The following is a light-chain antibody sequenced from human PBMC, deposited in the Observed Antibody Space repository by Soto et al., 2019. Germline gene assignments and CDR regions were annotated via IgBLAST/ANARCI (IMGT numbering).Light chain of an antibody. V-gene: IGKV3-20*01. Sequence: EIVLTQSPGTLSLSPGERATLSCRASQSINSRYLAWYQQKPGQAPRLLIYGASSRATGIPDMFSGSGSGTDFTLTINSLEPEDFAVYYCQQFGSSPGFTFGPGTKVDIK. CDR3: QQFGSSPGFT. CDR1: QSINSRY. J-gene: IGKJ3*01. CDR2: GAS.